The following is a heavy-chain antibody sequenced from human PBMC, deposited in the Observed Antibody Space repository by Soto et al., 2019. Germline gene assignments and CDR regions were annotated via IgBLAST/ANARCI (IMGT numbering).Heavy chain of an antibody. D-gene: IGHD3-22*01. CDR1: GGSISSTNW. Sequence: SETLSLTCAVSGGSISSTNWWSWVRQPPGQGLEWIGEIYYSGSTNYNPSLKSRVTISVDTSKNQFSLKLSSVTAADTAVYYCARAGVDYYDSSGYPFPKGMDVWGQGTTVTVSS. CDR2: IYYSGST. J-gene: IGHJ6*02. V-gene: IGHV4-4*02. CDR3: ARAGVDYYDSSGYPFPKGMDV.